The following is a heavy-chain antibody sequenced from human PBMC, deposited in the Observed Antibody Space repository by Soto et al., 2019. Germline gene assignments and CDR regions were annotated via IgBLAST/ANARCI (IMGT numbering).Heavy chain of an antibody. Sequence: QVQLQESGPGLVKPSETLSLTCAVSGASISSYYCMWIRQPPGKGLESIGYLYYGRSANYNPSPKSRVPLSVDTSTSRCCLTLSSMTAADTPVYYRALRSMAVAPEYWGPETLVTVSS. CDR2: LYYGRSA. CDR1: GASISSYY. J-gene: IGHJ4*02. CDR3: ALRSMAVAPEY. V-gene: IGHV4-59*03. D-gene: IGHD3-3*02.